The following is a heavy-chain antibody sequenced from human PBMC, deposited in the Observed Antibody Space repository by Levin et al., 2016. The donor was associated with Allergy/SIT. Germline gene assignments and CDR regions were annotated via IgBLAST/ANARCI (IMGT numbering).Heavy chain of an antibody. V-gene: IGHV1-46*01. J-gene: IGHJ6*02. Sequence: ASVKVSCKASGYTFTSYYMHWVRQAPGQGLEWMGIINPSGGSTSYAQKFQGRVTITADESTSTAYMELSSLRSEDTAVYYCASGEWELLHGDYYGMDVWGQGTTVTVSS. CDR3: ASGEWELLHGDYYGMDV. CDR1: GYTFTSYY. CDR2: INPSGGST. D-gene: IGHD1-26*01.